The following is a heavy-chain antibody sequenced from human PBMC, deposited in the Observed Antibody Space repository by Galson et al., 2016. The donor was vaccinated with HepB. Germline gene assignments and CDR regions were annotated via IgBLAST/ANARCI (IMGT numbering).Heavy chain of an antibody. V-gene: IGHV3-30*18. CDR3: AKISAACTTASCYFDYYYYGVDV. D-gene: IGHD2-2*01. CDR2: ISYDGTKT. Sequence: SLRLSCATSGFTFHTENMHWVRQAPGQGLEWVAVISYDGTKTFYADTVKGRFTISRDNSRDTLYLQMNSLRAEDTAIYYCAKISAACTTASCYFDYYYYGVDVWGQGTTVTVSS. J-gene: IGHJ6*02. CDR1: GFTFHTEN.